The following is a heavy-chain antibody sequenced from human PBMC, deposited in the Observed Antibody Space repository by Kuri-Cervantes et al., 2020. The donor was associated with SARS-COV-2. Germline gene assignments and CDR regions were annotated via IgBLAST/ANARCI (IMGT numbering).Heavy chain of an antibody. V-gene: IGHV3-33*03. CDR1: GFTFSSYG. CDR3: VRGLGDY. J-gene: IGHJ4*02. Sequence: GESLKISCAASGFTFSSYGMHWVRQAPGKGLEWVAVIWYDGSNKYYADSVKGRFTISRDNARQTLYLQMNNLRVEDTGLYYCVRGLGDYWGQGVLVTVSS. CDR2: IWYDGSNK. D-gene: IGHD5/OR15-5a*01.